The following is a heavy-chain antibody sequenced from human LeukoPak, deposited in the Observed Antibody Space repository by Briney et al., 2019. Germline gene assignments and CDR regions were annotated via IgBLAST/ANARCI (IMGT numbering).Heavy chain of an antibody. Sequence: GGSLRLSCAASGFPFSIHGMNWVRQAPGKGLEWVSAISGIGGSTYYADSVKGRFTISRDNSKNTLYLQMNSLRAEDTAVYYCAHITMIVVVITMRSGGIDYWGQGTLVTVSS. D-gene: IGHD3-22*01. CDR2: ISGIGGST. CDR3: AHITMIVVVITMRSGGIDY. CDR1: GFPFSIHG. V-gene: IGHV3-23*01. J-gene: IGHJ4*02.